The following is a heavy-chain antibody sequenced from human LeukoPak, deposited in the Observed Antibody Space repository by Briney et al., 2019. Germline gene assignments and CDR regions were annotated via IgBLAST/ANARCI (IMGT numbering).Heavy chain of an antibody. CDR1: GGSISSSSYY. CDR2: IYYSGST. CDR3: ASQKLRFLEWIPSDFDY. Sequence: SETLSLTCTVSGGSISSSSYYWGWIRQPPGKGLEWLGNIYYSGSTYYNPSLKSQVTISVDTSKNQFSLRLSSVTAADTAVYYCASQKLRFLEWIPSDFDYWGQGTLVTVSS. V-gene: IGHV4-39*01. D-gene: IGHD3-3*01. J-gene: IGHJ4*02.